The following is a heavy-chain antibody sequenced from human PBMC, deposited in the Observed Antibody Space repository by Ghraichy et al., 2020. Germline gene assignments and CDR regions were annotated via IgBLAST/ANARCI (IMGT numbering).Heavy chain of an antibody. CDR3: ARDRGSYGDRGAYYFDY. CDR1: GFTFSSYW. CDR2: INSDGSST. V-gene: IGHV3-74*01. J-gene: IGHJ4*02. D-gene: IGHD5-18*01. Sequence: GGSLRLSCVASGFTFSSYWMHWVRQAPGKGLVWVSRINSDGSSTSYADSVKGQFTISRDNAKNTLYLQMNSLRAEDTAVYYCARDRGSYGDRGAYYFDYWGQGTLVTVSS.